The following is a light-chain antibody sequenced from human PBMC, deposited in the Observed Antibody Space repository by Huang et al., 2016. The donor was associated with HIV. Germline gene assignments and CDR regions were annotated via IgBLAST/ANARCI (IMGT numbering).Light chain of an antibody. V-gene: IGKV3-20*01. CDR2: GAS. CDR3: QHYGSSAWT. Sequence: EIVLTQSPGTLSLSPGERGTLSCRAGQTISNTYLAWYQHKPGQAPMRLVYGASSRATGIPDRFSCSGSGTDFTLTISRLDPEDFAVYYCQHYGSSAWTFGQGTKVEIK. J-gene: IGKJ1*01. CDR1: QTISNTY.